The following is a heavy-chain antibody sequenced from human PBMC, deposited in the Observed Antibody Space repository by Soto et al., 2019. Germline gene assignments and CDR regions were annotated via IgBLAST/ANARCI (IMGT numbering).Heavy chain of an antibody. V-gene: IGHV4-4*02. CDR3: ARDGELPRNYYYYGMDV. J-gene: IGHJ6*02. D-gene: IGHD1-26*01. CDR1: GGSISSSNW. CDR2: IYHSGST. Sequence: QVQLQESGPGLVKPSGTLSLTCAVSGGSISSSNWWSWVRQPPGKGLEWIGEIYHSGSTNYNPSLKSRVTISVDKSKNQVSLKLSSVTAADTAVYYCARDGELPRNYYYYGMDVWGQGTTVTVSS.